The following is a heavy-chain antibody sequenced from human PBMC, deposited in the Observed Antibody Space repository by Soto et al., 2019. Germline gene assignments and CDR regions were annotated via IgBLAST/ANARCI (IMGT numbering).Heavy chain of an antibody. J-gene: IGHJ5*02. D-gene: IGHD3-10*01. CDR2: IYSHGTT. Sequence: SETLSLTCTVSGGSISSYYWSWIRQSAGKGLEWIGRIYSHGTTNYNPSLKSRVTVSVDTSKNQVSLKLTSVTAADTAVYYCAREEDYYGSGSYYNKYNWFDPWRQGTLVTVSS. CDR3: AREEDYYGSGSYYNKYNWFDP. V-gene: IGHV4-4*07. CDR1: GGSISSYY.